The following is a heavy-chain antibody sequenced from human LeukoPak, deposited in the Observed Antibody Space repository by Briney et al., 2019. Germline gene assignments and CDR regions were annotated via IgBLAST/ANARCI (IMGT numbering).Heavy chain of an antibody. CDR3: ARHLSGITGYTYGRGIDY. CDR2: IKKDGSEK. CDR1: GFTFSSYW. V-gene: IGHV3-7*01. Sequence: PGGSLRLSCAASGFTFSSYWMSWVRQAPGKGLEWVANIKKDGSEKYYVDSVKGRFTISRDNAKTLLYLQMNSLRAEDTAVYYCARHLSGITGYTYGRGIDYWGQGTLVTVSS. J-gene: IGHJ4*02. D-gene: IGHD5-18*01.